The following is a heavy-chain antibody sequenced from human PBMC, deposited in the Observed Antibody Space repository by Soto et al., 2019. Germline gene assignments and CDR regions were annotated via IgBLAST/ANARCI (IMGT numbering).Heavy chain of an antibody. J-gene: IGHJ6*02. CDR1: GGSISSHY. Sequence: PSETLSLTCTVSGGSISSHYWSWIRQPPGKGLEWIGFIYYSGSTNYNPSLKSRATLSVDTSKNQFSLRLTSVTPADTAVYYCARVGEDYDSSGYSESGMDVWGQGTTVTVSS. CDR3: ARVGEDYDSSGYSESGMDV. CDR2: IYYSGST. D-gene: IGHD3-22*01. V-gene: IGHV4-59*11.